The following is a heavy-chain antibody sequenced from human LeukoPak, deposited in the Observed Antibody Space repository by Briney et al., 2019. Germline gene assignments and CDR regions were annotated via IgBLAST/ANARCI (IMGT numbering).Heavy chain of an antibody. CDR3: ARHNWNDVRIDY. CDR1: GGSISNYY. Sequence: PSETLSLTCTVSGGSISNYYWSWIRQPPGKGLEWIGYIYYSGSTNYNPSLKSRVTISVDMSKNQFSLKLSSVTAADTAVYYCARHNWNDVRIDYWGQGTLVTVSS. V-gene: IGHV4-59*08. CDR2: IYYSGST. J-gene: IGHJ4*02. D-gene: IGHD1-1*01.